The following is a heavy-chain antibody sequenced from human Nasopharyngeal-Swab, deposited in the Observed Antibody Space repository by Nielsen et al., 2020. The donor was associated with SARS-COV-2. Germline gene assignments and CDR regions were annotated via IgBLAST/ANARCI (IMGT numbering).Heavy chain of an antibody. CDR1: GFTFDDYA. Sequence: GGSLRLSCAASGFTFDDYAMHWVRQAPGKGLEWVSGISWNSGSIGYADSVKGRFTISRDNAKSSLYLQMNSLGAEDTALYYCAKQGRRIYDILTGYPLGYYYYMDVWGKGTTVTVSS. CDR2: ISWNSGSI. CDR3: AKQGRRIYDILTGYPLGYYYYMDV. V-gene: IGHV3-9*01. J-gene: IGHJ6*03. D-gene: IGHD3-9*01.